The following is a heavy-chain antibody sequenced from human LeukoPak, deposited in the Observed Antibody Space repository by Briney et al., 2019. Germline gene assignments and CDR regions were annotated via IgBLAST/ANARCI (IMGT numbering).Heavy chain of an antibody. V-gene: IGHV1-8*03. CDR1: RYTFTSYD. CDR3: AFWGGSSSLYRDV. Sequence: ASVKPSCTASRYTFTSYDTNGVRQAAGQRLGWWGWMNPNSGNTGYAQKFQGIVTITRNTSISTVYMELSSLRSEDTAVYYCAFWGGSSSLYRDVWGKGTTVSVSS. CDR2: MNPNSGNT. D-gene: IGHD6-6*01. J-gene: IGHJ6*03.